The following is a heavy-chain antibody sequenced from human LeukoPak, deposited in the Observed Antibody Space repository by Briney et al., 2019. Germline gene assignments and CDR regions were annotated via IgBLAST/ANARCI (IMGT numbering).Heavy chain of an antibody. CDR2: IIPIFGTA. J-gene: IGHJ4*02. D-gene: IGHD3-10*01. Sequence: ASVKVSCKASGGTFSSYAISWVRQAPGQGLEWMGGIIPIFGTANYAQKFQGRVTITTDESTSTAYMELSSLRSEDTAVYYCATAMVRGVIPYYFDYWGQGTLVTVSS. V-gene: IGHV1-69*05. CDR3: ATAMVRGVIPYYFDY. CDR1: GGTFSSYA.